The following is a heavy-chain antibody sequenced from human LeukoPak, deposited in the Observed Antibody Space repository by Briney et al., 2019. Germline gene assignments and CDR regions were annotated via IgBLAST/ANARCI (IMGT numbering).Heavy chain of an antibody. Sequence: SETLSLTCTVSGGSISSYYWSWIRQPPGKGLEWIGYIYYSGSTNYNPSLKSRVTISVDTSKNQFSMKLSSVTAADTAVYYCARELLWFGEPFAGNWFDPWGQGTLVTVSS. J-gene: IGHJ5*02. D-gene: IGHD3-10*01. V-gene: IGHV4-59*01. CDR3: ARELLWFGEPFAGNWFDP. CDR2: IYYSGST. CDR1: GGSISSYY.